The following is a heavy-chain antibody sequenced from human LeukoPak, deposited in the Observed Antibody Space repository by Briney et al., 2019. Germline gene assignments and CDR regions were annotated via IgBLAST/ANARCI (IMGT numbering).Heavy chain of an antibody. J-gene: IGHJ3*02. Sequence: SETLSLTCTVSGGSISGDHWNWIRQPPGKGLEWIGYIYYSGNTNYNPSLKSRVTISVDTSKNQFSLKLNSVTAADTAVYYCARRNDLGIWGQGTMVTVSS. D-gene: IGHD2-8*01. CDR3: ARRNDLGI. CDR1: GGSISGDH. CDR2: IYYSGNT. V-gene: IGHV4-59*08.